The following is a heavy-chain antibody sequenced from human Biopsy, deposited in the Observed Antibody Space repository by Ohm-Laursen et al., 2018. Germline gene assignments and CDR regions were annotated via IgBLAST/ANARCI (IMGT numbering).Heavy chain of an antibody. CDR1: GGSVDDYF. D-gene: IGHD6-19*01. V-gene: IGHV4-4*07. CDR3: ARTPGVAVAGRFFDL. J-gene: IGHJ2*01. Sequence: PGTLSLTCSVSGGSVDDYFWNWIRQPAGKGLEWIGRIYSTGRSSAYHPSFQGRVTMSLDTSNKQFSLKLTSVTAADTAVYYCARTPGVAVAGRFFDLWGRGTLVTVSS. CDR2: IYSTGRSS.